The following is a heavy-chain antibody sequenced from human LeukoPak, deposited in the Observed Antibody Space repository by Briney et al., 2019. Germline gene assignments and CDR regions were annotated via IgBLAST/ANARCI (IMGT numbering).Heavy chain of an antibody. CDR1: GFPLSTSGVG. CDR3: AHSVIVGGTLGYFDY. CDR2: IYSNDDK. D-gene: IGHD1-26*01. J-gene: IGHJ4*02. Sequence: SGPTLVKPTQTLTLTCSFSGFPLSTSGVGVGWIRQPPGKALEWLALIYSNDDKRYSPSLKGRLTITKDTSKNQVVLTMTNMDPVDTATYCCAHSVIVGGTLGYFDYWGQGTLVTVSS. V-gene: IGHV2-5*01.